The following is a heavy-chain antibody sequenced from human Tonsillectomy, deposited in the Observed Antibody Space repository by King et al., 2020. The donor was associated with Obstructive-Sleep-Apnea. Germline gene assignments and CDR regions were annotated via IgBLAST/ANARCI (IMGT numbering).Heavy chain of an antibody. V-gene: IGHV5-51*01. D-gene: IGHD3-10*01. CDR3: ARHTMGNFYPPFDS. CDR2: IHPGDSGT. CDR1: GFSFISYY. J-gene: IGHJ4*02. Sequence: EQLVQSGAELKKPGESLKISCQGSGFSFISYYIAWVRQMPGKGLEWMGVIHPGDSGTTYSPSFQGQVTISADKSISTAYVQWSSLKASDTAIYYCARHTMGNFYPPFDSWGQGTLVTVSP.